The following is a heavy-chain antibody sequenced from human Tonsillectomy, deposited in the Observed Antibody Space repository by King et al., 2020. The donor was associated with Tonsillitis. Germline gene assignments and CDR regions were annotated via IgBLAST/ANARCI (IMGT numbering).Heavy chain of an antibody. Sequence: QLQESGPGLVKPSETLSLTCTVSGGSISSYYWSWIRQPPGKGLEWIGYIYYSGSTKYNPSLKSRVTISVDTSKNQLSLKLSSVTAADTAVYHCARDRSGWCGDGANWFDPWGQGTLVTVSS. V-gene: IGHV4-59*01. CDR2: IYYSGST. CDR3: ARDRSGWCGDGANWFDP. CDR1: GGSISSYY. J-gene: IGHJ5*02. D-gene: IGHD6-19*01.